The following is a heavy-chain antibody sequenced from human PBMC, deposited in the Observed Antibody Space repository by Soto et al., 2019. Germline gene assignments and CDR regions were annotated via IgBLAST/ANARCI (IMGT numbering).Heavy chain of an antibody. V-gene: IGHV6-1*01. Sequence: PSQTLSLTCAISGDSVSSNSAAWNWIRQSPSRGLEWLGRTYYRSKWYNDYAVSVKSRITINPDTSKNQFSLQLNSVTPEDTAVYYCARVALDGSYPPGVEYFDYWGRGTLVTVSS. D-gene: IGHD1-26*01. CDR2: TYYRSKWYN. J-gene: IGHJ4*02. CDR3: ARVALDGSYPPGVEYFDY. CDR1: GDSVSSNSAA.